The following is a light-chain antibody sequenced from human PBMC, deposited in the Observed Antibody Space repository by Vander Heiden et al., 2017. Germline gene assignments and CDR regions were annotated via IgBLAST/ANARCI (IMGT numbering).Light chain of an antibody. V-gene: IGKV1-5*01. J-gene: IGKJ1*01. Sequence: DIQMTQSPSTLSASEGDRVTITCRASQTISTWLAWYQQKPGKAPKLLIYDASSLESGVPSRFSGSGSGTEFTLTISSLQPDDFATYICHQYSTYLRTFGQGTRVEIK. CDR1: QTISTW. CDR2: DAS. CDR3: HQYSTYLRT.